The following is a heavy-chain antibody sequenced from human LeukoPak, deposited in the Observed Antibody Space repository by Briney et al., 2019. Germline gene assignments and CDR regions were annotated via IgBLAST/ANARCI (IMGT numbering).Heavy chain of an antibody. Sequence: GGSQRLSCAASGFTFSSYGMHRVRQAPGKGLEWVAVISYDGSNKYYADSVKGRFTISRDNSKNTLYLQMNSLRAEDTAVYYCAKPDSYGSFDYWGQGTLVTVSS. CDR1: GFTFSSYG. V-gene: IGHV3-30*18. CDR2: ISYDGSNK. CDR3: AKPDSYGSFDY. J-gene: IGHJ4*02. D-gene: IGHD5-18*01.